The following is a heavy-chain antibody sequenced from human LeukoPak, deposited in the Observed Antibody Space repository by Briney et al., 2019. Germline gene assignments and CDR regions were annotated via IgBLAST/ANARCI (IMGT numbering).Heavy chain of an antibody. CDR2: ISGSGVST. D-gene: IGHD3-3*01. V-gene: IGHV3-23*01. CDR1: GFTFSNAW. J-gene: IGHJ4*02. Sequence: GGSLRLSCAASGFTFSNAWMSWVRQAPGKGLEWVSAISGSGVSTYYADSVKGRFTISRDNSKNTLYLQMNSLRAEDTAVYYWAKGLGWDYWSRGHDYWVRGTVVTVSS. CDR3: AKGLGWDYWSRGHDY.